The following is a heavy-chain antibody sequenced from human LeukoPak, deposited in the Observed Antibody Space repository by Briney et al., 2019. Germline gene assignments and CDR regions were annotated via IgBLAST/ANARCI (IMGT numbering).Heavy chain of an antibody. CDR2: IRSKIDGGAT. J-gene: IGHJ4*02. CDR1: GFNVNDAW. Sequence: GGSLRLSCAASGFNVNDAWMSWVRQAPGKGLEWVGRIRSKIDGGATDYAAPVKGRFTISRDDSKNTLYLQINSLKIEDTAMYYCYTSITDYWGQGTLVTVSS. CDR3: YTSITDY. D-gene: IGHD2-21*01. V-gene: IGHV3-15*07.